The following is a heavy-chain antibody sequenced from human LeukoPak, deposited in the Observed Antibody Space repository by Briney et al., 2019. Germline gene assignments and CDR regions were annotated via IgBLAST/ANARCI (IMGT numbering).Heavy chain of an antibody. CDR3: SRHLNGRGYDVWDRYYEAMLAY. V-gene: IGHV3-11*04. CDR1: GFTFSDYY. Sequence: GGALRLSCAASGFTFSDYYMSCIRHAPGKGLEWVSYISSSGSTIYYADSVKGRFTISRDNAKNSLYLQMKSLRAEDTAVYYCSRHLNGRGYDVWDRYYEAMLAYWGQGTPVSASS. D-gene: IGHD3-3*01. CDR2: ISSSGSTI. J-gene: IGHJ4*02.